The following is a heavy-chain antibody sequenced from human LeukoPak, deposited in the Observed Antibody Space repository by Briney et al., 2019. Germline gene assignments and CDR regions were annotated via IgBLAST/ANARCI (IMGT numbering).Heavy chain of an antibody. V-gene: IGHV3-23*01. CDR1: GLPFSTYA. Sequence: PGGSLRLSCAASGLPFSTYAFSWVRQAPGKGLEWVAAVGDTGIGTNYADSVKGRFTISRDNSRNTVSLQMNTLRAEDTALYYWSKHVLFSSGWYFDYWGQGTLVTVSS. CDR3: SKHVLFSSGWYFDY. J-gene: IGHJ4*02. D-gene: IGHD6-19*01. CDR2: VGDTGIGT.